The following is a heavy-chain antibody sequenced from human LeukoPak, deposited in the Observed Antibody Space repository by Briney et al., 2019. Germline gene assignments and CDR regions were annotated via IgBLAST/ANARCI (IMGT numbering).Heavy chain of an antibody. CDR2: ITSSSSSM. V-gene: IGHV3-21*04. J-gene: IGHJ6*02. CDR1: GFTFSIYT. Sequence: GGSLRLSCGASGFTFSIYTMSWVRQAPGKGLEWVSSITSSSSSMYSADSVKGRFTISRDNAKNSLYLQMNSLRAEDTALYHCARNNGMDVWGQGTTVIVSS. CDR3: ARNNGMDV.